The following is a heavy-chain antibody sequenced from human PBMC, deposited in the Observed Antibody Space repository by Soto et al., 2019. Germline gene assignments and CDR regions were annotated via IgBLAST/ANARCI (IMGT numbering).Heavy chain of an antibody. J-gene: IGHJ4*02. Sequence: PGGSLRLSCTGSGFTFSSSIMSWVRQAPGKGLEWVSTFSGSSGNSYYADSVKGRFTISRDNSKNTLYLQMNSLRAEDTALYYCAKRGHNFFDYWGKGTLVTVSS. CDR2: FSGSSGNS. CDR3: AKRGHNFFDY. V-gene: IGHV3-23*01. CDR1: GFTFSSSI. D-gene: IGHD5-12*01.